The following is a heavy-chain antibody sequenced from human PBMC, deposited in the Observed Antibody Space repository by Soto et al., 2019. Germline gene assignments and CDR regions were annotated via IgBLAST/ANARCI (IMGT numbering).Heavy chain of an antibody. CDR2: IYSGGST. V-gene: IGHV3-53*01. Sequence: PGGSLRLSCAASGFTVSSNYMSWVRQAPGKGLEWVSVIYSGGSTYYADSVKGRFTISRDNSKNTLYLQMNSLRAEDTAVYYCARDRGYCSGGSYSRAFDIWGQGTMVTVSS. CDR3: ARDRGYCSGGSYSRAFDI. CDR1: GFTVSSNY. J-gene: IGHJ3*02. D-gene: IGHD2-15*01.